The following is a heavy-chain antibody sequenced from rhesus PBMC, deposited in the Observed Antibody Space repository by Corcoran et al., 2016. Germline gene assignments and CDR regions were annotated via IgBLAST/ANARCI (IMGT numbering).Heavy chain of an antibody. D-gene: IGHD2-8*01. CDR3: ARWGYCSGGVCYADFDY. Sequence: QVQLQESGPGVVKPSETLSLTCAVSGGSIRDSYRWSWIRQPPGKGLEWLGYIYGRSTSTNYNPSLKSRVTISKDTAKNQCSLKRSSVTAADTAVYYCARWGYCSGGVCYADFDYWGQGVLVTVSS. V-gene: IGHV4S10*01. CDR1: GGSIRDSYR. CDR2: IYGRSTST. J-gene: IGHJ4*01.